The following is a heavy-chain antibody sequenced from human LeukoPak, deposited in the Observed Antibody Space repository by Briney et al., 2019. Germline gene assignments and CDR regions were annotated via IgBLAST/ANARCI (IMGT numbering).Heavy chain of an antibody. CDR2: IKQDGSEK. Sequence: GGSLRLSCAASGFTVSSNYMSWVRQAPGKGLEWVANIKQDGSEKYYVDSVKGRFTISRDNAKNSLYLQMNSLRAEDTAVYYCARVIPQGAFDIWGQGTMVTVSS. J-gene: IGHJ3*02. D-gene: IGHD2-21*01. V-gene: IGHV3-7*01. CDR3: ARVIPQGAFDI. CDR1: GFTVSSNY.